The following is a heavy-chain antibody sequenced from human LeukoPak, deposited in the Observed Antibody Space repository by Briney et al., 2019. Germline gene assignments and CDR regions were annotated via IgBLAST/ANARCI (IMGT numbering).Heavy chain of an antibody. CDR1: GFTFSSYE. CDR3: ARDDRDGYNYFAY. J-gene: IGHJ4*02. Sequence: GGSLRLSCAASGFTFSSYEMNWVRQAPGKGLEWISYISSSGTTIYYGDSVKGRFTISRDNAKNSLYLQMNSLRAEDSAVYYCARDDRDGYNYFAYWGQGTLVTVSS. CDR2: ISSSGTTI. V-gene: IGHV3-48*03. D-gene: IGHD5-24*01.